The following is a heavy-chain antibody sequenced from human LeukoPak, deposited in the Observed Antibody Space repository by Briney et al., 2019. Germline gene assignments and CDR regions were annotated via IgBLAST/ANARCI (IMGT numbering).Heavy chain of an antibody. CDR3: ARKWFGELLFDHPFDY. CDR2: IYYSGST. CDR1: GGSFSSYY. Sequence: PSETLSLTCAVYGGSFSSYYWGWIRQPPGKGLEWIGSIYYSGSTYYNPSLKSRVTISVDTSKNQFSLKLSSVTAADTAVYYCARKWFGELLFDHPFDYWGQGTLVTVSS. D-gene: IGHD3-10*01. V-gene: IGHV4-34*01. J-gene: IGHJ4*02.